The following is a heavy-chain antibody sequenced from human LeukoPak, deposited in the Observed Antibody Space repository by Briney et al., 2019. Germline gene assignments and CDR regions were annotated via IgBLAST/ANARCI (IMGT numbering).Heavy chain of an antibody. J-gene: IGHJ1*01. CDR2: IYYSGRT. D-gene: IGHD3-22*01. CDR1: GDSVSRSDSY. CDR3: ARRRYYDGSGYLE. Sequence: SATLSLTCSVSGDSVSRSDSYWDWIRQPPGKGLAWIGTIYYSGRTYYSPSLKSRVTMSVDPSNNQFSLNLRSVTAADTALYYCARRRYYDGSGYLEWGQGTLLSVSS. V-gene: IGHV4-39*01.